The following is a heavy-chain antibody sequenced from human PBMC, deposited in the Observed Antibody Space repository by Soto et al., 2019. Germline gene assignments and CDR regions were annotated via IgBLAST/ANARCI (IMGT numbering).Heavy chain of an antibody. J-gene: IGHJ4*02. CDR2: ISSRATT. Sequence: SETLSLTCTVSGGSISSDYCSWIRQSPGKGLEWIGVISSRATTNYNPSLKSRAIVSIDTSKNQFSLKLFSVTAADTAVYYCVRHYCDGGNCYQFHHWGQGTPVTVSS. V-gene: IGHV4-59*08. CDR1: GGSISSDY. D-gene: IGHD2-15*01. CDR3: VRHYCDGGNCYQFHH.